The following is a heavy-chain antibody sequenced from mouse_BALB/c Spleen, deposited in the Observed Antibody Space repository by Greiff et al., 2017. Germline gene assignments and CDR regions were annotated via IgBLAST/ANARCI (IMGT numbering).Heavy chain of an antibody. J-gene: IGHJ3*01. D-gene: IGHD3-3*01. V-gene: IGHV14-4*02. CDR3: ARPGTEAAWFAY. Sequence: EVQLQQSGAELVRSGASVKLSCTASGFNIKDYYMHWVKQRPEQGLEWIGWIDPENGDTEYAPKFQGKATMTADTSSNTAYLQLSSLTSEDTAVYYCARPGTEAAWFAYWGQGTLVTVSA. CDR2: IDPENGDT. CDR1: GFNIKDYY.